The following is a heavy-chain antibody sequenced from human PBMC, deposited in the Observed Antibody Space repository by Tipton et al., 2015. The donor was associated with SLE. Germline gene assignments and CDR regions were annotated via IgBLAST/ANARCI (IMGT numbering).Heavy chain of an antibody. CDR3: ASQMTIRDAFDI. Sequence: SLRLSCAAFGLTVRSNYMSWVRQAPGKGLEWVSVIYSGGDIFYADAVRGRFTISRDISKNTMYLEMNSLRAEDTAVYYCASQMTIRDAFDIWGQGTMVTVSS. CDR1: GLTVRSNY. CDR2: IYSGGDI. V-gene: IGHV3-53*01. J-gene: IGHJ3*02. D-gene: IGHD5-24*01.